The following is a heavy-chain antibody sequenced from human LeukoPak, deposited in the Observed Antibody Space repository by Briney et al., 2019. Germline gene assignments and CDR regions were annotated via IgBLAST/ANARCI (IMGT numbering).Heavy chain of an antibody. J-gene: IGHJ3*02. CDR2: MYSGGTT. CDR1: DGSINGYY. V-gene: IGHV4-59*01. D-gene: IGHD6-13*01. Sequence: SETLSLTCTVPDGSINGYYWSWIRQPPGKGLDWIGYMYSGGTTNYSPSLKSRVTISEDMSKNQFSLKLTSVTAADTAVYYCARHSGHSSTNDAFDIWGQGTMVIVSS. CDR3: ARHSGHSSTNDAFDI.